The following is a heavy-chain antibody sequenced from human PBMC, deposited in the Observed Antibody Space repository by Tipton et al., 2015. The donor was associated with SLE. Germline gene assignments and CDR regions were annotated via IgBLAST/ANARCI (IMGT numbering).Heavy chain of an antibody. J-gene: IGHJ6*02. CDR2: IYHSGSI. CDR3: ARDSGGSDV. D-gene: IGHD3-10*01. V-gene: IGHV4-59*11. Sequence: TLSLTCTVSGGSISSHYWSWIRQPPGKGLEWIGFIYHSGSINYNPSLKSRVTISVDTSKSQFSLKVNSVTAADTAVYYCARDSGGSDVWGQGTTVPVSS. CDR1: GGSISSHY.